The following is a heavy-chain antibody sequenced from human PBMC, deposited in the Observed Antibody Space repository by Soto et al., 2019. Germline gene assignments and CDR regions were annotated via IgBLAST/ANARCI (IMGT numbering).Heavy chain of an antibody. V-gene: IGHV4-59*12. CDR1: GGSLSDYY. Sequence: SETLSLTCTVSGGSLSDYYWTWIRPPPGKGLEWIGYIHYSGSTNYNPSLKSRVTISVDTSKNQFSLKLSSVTAADTAAYYCARTSPGAGYYNYYYYGMDVWGQGTTVTVSS. J-gene: IGHJ6*02. D-gene: IGHD3-9*01. CDR3: ARTSPGAGYYNYYYYGMDV. CDR2: IHYSGST.